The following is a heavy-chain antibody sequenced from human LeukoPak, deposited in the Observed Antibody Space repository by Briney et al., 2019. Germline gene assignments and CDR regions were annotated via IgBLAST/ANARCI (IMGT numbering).Heavy chain of an antibody. Sequence: PGGSVRLSCAASGFTFSSYGMHWVRQAPGKGPEWVAFIRYDGSNKYYADSVKGRFTISRDNSKNTLYLQMNSLRAEDTAVYYCAKGTGLWFGELPIDYWGQGTLVTVSS. CDR2: IRYDGSNK. CDR3: AKGTGLWFGELPIDY. D-gene: IGHD3-10*01. V-gene: IGHV3-30*02. J-gene: IGHJ4*02. CDR1: GFTFSSYG.